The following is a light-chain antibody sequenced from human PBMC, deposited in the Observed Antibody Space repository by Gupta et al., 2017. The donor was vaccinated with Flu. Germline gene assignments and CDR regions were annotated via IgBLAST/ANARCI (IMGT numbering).Light chain of an antibody. J-gene: IGLJ3*02. CDR3: SSYAGSHNFGV. CDR2: DVS. V-gene: IGLV2-8*01. Sequence: ALTQPPPASGSPRHSVPLSCPGTSSDVGSYNYVSWYQQHPGKAPKLMIDDVSKRPSGGPDRFSGSKSGNTASLTVSGLQAEDEADYYCSSYAGSHNFGVFGGGTKLTVL. CDR1: SSDVGSYNY.